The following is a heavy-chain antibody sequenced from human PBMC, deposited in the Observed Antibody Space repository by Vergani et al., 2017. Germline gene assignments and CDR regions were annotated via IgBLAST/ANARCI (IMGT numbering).Heavy chain of an antibody. D-gene: IGHD1-26*01. Sequence: QVQLQQWGAGLLKPSETLSLTCAVYGGSFSGYYWSWIRQPPGKGLEWIGEINHSGSTNYNPSLKSRVIISVDTSKNQFSLKLNSVTAADTAVYYCARGLDKWERYDYYYYMDVWDKATTVTVSS. CDR1: GGSFSGYY. CDR3: ARGLDKWERYDYYYYMDV. J-gene: IGHJ6*03. V-gene: IGHV4-34*01. CDR2: INHSGST.